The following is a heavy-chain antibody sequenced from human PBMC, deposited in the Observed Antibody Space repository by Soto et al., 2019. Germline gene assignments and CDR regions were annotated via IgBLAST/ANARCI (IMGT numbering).Heavy chain of an antibody. J-gene: IGHJ6*02. CDR1: GFPFTSYA. Sequence: QVQLVESGGGVVQPGRSLTLSCAASGFPFTSYAIHWVRQAPGKGMEWVAVISHEGGIKHYADSVKGRFTISRDNSKNALYFEINSLRDEATSVYHGEGEHDALDVWGQGTTVTVAS. CDR3: EGEHDALDV. V-gene: IGHV3-30*14. CDR2: ISHEGGIK. D-gene: IGHD1-1*01.